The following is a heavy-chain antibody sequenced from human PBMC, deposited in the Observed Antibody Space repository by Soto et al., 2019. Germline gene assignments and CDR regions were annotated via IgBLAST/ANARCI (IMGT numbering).Heavy chain of an antibody. CDR1: GGSISSSSYY. V-gene: IGHV4-39*01. CDR2: IYYSGST. Sequence: SETLSLTCTVSGGSISSSSYYWGWIRQPPGKGLEWIGSIYYSGSTYYNPSLKSRVTISVDTSKNQFSLKLSSVTAADTAVYYCARRGAYYDSSGYYFDYWGQGTLVTVSS. J-gene: IGHJ4*02. D-gene: IGHD3-22*01. CDR3: ARRGAYYDSSGYYFDY.